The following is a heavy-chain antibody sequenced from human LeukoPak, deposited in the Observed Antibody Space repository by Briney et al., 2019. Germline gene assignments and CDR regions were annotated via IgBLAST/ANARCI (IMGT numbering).Heavy chain of an antibody. CDR1: GFTFSSYG. J-gene: IGHJ4*02. Sequence: GGSLRLSCTASGFTFSSYGMHWVRQAPGRGLEWVAAIQYDGSIEYYADSVKGRFTISRDQSKNTLFLQMNSLRAEDTAMYYCARALGGYSYVNDYWGQGTLVTVSS. CDR3: ARALGGYSYVNDY. D-gene: IGHD5-18*01. CDR2: IQYDGSIE. V-gene: IGHV3-33*01.